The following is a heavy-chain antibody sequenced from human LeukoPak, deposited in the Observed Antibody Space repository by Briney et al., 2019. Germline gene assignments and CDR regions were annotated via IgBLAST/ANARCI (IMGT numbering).Heavy chain of an antibody. CDR1: GYTFTSYD. V-gene: IGHV1-8*01. CDR2: MNPNSGNT. J-gene: IGHJ6*03. CDR3: ARSPSNYYDYVWGSYRARYYYMDV. D-gene: IGHD3-16*02. Sequence: ASVKVSCKASGYTFTSYDINWVRQATGQGLEWMGWMNPNSGNTGYAQKFQGRVTMTRNTSISTAYMELSSLRSEDTAVYYCARSPSNYYDYVWGSYRARYYYMDVWGKGTTVTISS.